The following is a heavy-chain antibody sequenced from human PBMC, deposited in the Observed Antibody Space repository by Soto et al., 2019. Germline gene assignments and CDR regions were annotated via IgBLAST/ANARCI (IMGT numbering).Heavy chain of an antibody. CDR1: GFTFSSYV. J-gene: IGHJ4*02. CDR3: ARYIFGAAPDY. Sequence: GGSLSLSCAASGFTFSSYVMTWVRQAPGKRLEWVSSISGSGGATYFADSVKGRFTISRDNSKNTLYLQMNSLRAEDTAVYYCARYIFGAAPDYWGQGTLVTVSS. D-gene: IGHD5-18*01. V-gene: IGHV3-23*01. CDR2: ISGSGGAT.